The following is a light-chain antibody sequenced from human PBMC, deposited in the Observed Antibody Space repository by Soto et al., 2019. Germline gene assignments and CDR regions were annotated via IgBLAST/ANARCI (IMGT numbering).Light chain of an antibody. J-gene: IGKJ5*01. V-gene: IGKV3-15*01. CDR3: QQYNKWPVT. CDR1: QNVLSN. CDR2: GAS. Sequence: TLAPINLFSSPTDIAALSCRASQNVLSNLVWYQQKPGQSPRLLIYGASARATGIPARFSGSGSGTEFTLTISSLQSEDFALYYCQQYNKWPVTFGEGTRLDIK.